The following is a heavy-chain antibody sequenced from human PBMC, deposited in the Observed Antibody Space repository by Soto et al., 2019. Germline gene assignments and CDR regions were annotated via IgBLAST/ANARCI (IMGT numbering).Heavy chain of an antibody. CDR2: ITASGDAT. J-gene: IGHJ4*02. CDR3: AEGKLRWCSGGTCSPFDS. D-gene: IGHD2-15*01. CDR1: GFTFSSYA. V-gene: IGHV3-23*01. Sequence: EVQLLESGGGLEQLGGSLRLSCAASGFTFSSYAMTWVRQAPGKGLECVSVITASGDATAYADSVKGRFTMSRDNSQHTLCLKMNSLRVEDTAVYYCAEGKLRWCSGGTCSPFDSWGQGTLVTVSS.